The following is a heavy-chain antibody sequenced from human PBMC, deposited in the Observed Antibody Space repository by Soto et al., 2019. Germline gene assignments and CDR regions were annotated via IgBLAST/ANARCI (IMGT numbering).Heavy chain of an antibody. D-gene: IGHD2-15*01. CDR1: GFTFSSYN. CDR3: ARARCSSGQCYYFDY. V-gene: IGHV3-64*02. J-gene: IGHJ4*02. CDR2: ISRSGDRT. Sequence: EVQLVESGEGLVQPGGSLRLSCAASGFTFSSYNIHWIRQAPGKGLEFVSAISRSGDRTYYADSVKGRFTITRDNSKNTGCLQMGSLRAEDMAVYYCARARCSSGQCYYFDYWGRGALVSVSS.